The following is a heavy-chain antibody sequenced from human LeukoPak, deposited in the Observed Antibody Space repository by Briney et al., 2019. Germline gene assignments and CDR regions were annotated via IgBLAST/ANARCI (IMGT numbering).Heavy chain of an antibody. D-gene: IGHD4-17*01. CDR2: ISSSSSYI. J-gene: IGHJ3*02. CDR3: ASSYGDYALSAFDI. Sequence: SGGSLRLSCAASGFTFSSYSMNWVRQAPGKGLEWVSSISSSSSYIYYADSVKGRFTISRDNAKNSLYLQMNSLRAEDTAVYYCASSYGDYALSAFDIWGQGTMVTVSS. V-gene: IGHV3-21*01. CDR1: GFTFSSYS.